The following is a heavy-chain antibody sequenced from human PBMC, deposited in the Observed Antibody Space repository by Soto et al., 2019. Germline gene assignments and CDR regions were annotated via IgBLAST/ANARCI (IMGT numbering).Heavy chain of an antibody. V-gene: IGHV4-31*03. D-gene: IGHD2-21*02. CDR2: ISFSGST. J-gene: IGHJ5*02. CDR1: GDSIGGVGY. CDR3: ARSGVTGIVIPSHWFDP. Sequence: SETLSLTCTVSGDSIGGVGYWSWIRQFPGRGLEWTGCISFSGSTYYNPALNNRISLSLDTSQNQFCLKLLSVTAADTAIYYCARSGVTGIVIPSHWFDPWGQGTLVTVSS.